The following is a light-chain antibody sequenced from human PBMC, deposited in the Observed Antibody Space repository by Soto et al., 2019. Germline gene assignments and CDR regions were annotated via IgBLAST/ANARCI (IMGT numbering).Light chain of an antibody. CDR2: AAS. CDR1: QSIDTY. CDR3: QQSYNTLHT. V-gene: IGKV1-39*01. Sequence: DIQMTQSPSSLSASVGDRVTITCRASQSIDTYLNWYQQKPGKAPKLLIYAASSLQSGVPSRFSGSRSGRDYTLTITGLQTEDFATYFWQQSYNTLHTFGQGTKLEIK. J-gene: IGKJ2*01.